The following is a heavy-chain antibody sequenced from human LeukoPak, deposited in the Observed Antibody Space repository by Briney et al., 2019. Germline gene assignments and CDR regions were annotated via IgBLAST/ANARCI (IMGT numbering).Heavy chain of an antibody. D-gene: IGHD6-19*01. CDR2: IYYSGTT. CDR3: ARLKGWYSSNWGELWFDP. V-gene: IGHV4-39*01. Sequence: SETLSLTRTYSGDSISSSDYYWGWIRQPPGKGLEWIGSIYYSGTTYYNALLKSRVNVSVDTSKNQFSLKLNSMTAADTAVYYCARLKGWYSSNWGELWFDPWGQGTLVTVSS. CDR1: GDSISSSDYY. J-gene: IGHJ5*02.